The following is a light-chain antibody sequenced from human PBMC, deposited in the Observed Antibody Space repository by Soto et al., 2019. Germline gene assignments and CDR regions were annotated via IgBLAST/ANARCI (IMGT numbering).Light chain of an antibody. CDR1: QSVSSY. CDR3: QQRSNWPPLT. Sequence: EIVLTQSPATLSLSPGERATLSCRASQSVSSYLAWYQQKPGQAPRLLIYDASNRATGIPARFSGSGSGTDFTLTISILEPEDFVVYYCQQRSNWPPLTFGGGTKVEIK. J-gene: IGKJ4*01. CDR2: DAS. V-gene: IGKV3-11*01.